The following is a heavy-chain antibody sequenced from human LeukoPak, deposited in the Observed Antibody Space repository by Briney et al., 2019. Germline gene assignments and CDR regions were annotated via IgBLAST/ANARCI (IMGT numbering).Heavy chain of an antibody. CDR2: ISAYNGDT. V-gene: IGHV1-18*01. J-gene: IGHJ4*02. Sequence: ASVKVSCTASGYTFTSSDISCVRQAPGQGLEWLGWISAYNGDTNYAQKLQGRVTMTTDTSTTTAYMELRSLRSDDTGVYYCARDRRWGSSGYELDYWGQGTLVTVSS. CDR1: GYTFTSSD. D-gene: IGHD5-12*01. CDR3: ARDRRWGSSGYELDY.